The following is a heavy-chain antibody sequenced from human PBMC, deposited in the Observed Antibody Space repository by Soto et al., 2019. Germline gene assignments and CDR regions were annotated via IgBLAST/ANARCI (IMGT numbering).Heavy chain of an antibody. Sequence: PGGSLRLSCAASGFTFGSYGMHWVRQAPGKGLEWVAGISYDGSNKYYADSVKGRFTISRDNSKNTLYLQMNSLRAEDTAVYYCASDLRFLEWLPPYGMDVWGQGTTVTVS. J-gene: IGHJ6*02. D-gene: IGHD3-3*01. V-gene: IGHV3-30*03. CDR2: ISYDGSNK. CDR3: ASDLRFLEWLPPYGMDV. CDR1: GFTFGSYG.